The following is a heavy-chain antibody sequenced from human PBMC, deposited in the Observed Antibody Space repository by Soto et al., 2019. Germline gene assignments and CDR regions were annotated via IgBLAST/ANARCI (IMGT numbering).Heavy chain of an antibody. Sequence: QVQLQESGPGLVKPSGTLSLTCAVSGGSISSSNWWSWVRQPPGKRLECIGEIYHGGITNYNPSLRGRVTISLDQSKNQFSLNLTSVTAADTVVYYCARSFGVSSWGYWGQGTLVTVSS. CDR1: GGSISSSNW. CDR2: IYHGGIT. D-gene: IGHD6-13*01. CDR3: ARSFGVSSWGY. J-gene: IGHJ4*02. V-gene: IGHV4-4*02.